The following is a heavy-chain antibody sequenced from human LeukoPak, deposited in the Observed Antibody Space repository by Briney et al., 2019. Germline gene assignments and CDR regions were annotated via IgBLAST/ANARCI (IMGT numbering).Heavy chain of an antibody. Sequence: SETLPLTCAVYGGSFSGYYWSWIRQPPGKGLEWIGEINHSGSTNCNPSLESRLSISMDKSNNRFSLKLSSVTAADTAVYYCAREVLGARAFEYWGQGILVTVSS. J-gene: IGHJ4*02. D-gene: IGHD1-26*01. V-gene: IGHV4-34*01. CDR2: INHSGST. CDR1: GGSFSGYY. CDR3: AREVLGARAFEY.